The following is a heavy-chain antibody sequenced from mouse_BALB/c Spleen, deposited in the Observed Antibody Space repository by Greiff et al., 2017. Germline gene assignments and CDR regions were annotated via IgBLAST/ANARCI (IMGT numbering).Heavy chain of an antibody. CDR2: IYPYNGGT. V-gene: IGHV1S29*02. CDR1: GYTFTDYN. J-gene: IGHJ2*01. D-gene: IGHD1-1*01. Sequence: EVQLQQSGPELVKPGASVKISCKASGYTFTDYNMHWVKQSHGKSLEWIGYIYPYNGGTGYNQKFKSKATLTVDNSSSTAYMELRSLTSEDSAVYYCARRAVVAPFDYWGQGTTLTVSS. CDR3: ARRAVVAPFDY.